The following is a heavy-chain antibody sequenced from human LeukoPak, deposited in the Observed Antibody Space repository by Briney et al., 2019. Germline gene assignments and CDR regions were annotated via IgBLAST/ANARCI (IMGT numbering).Heavy chain of an antibody. D-gene: IGHD2-8*01. V-gene: IGHV4-34*01. J-gene: IGHJ5*02. CDR1: GGSFSGYY. CDR3: ARPMGYRGGSFDP. Sequence: SETLSLTCAVYGGSFSGYYWSWIRQPPGKGLEWLGEINHSGSTNYNPSLKSRVTISVDTSKNQFSLKLSSVTAADTAVYYCARPMGYRGGSFDPWGQGTLVTVSS. CDR2: INHSGST.